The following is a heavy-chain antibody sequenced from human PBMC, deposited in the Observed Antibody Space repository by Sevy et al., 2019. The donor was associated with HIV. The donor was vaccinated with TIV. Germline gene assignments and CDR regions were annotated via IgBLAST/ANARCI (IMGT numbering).Heavy chain of an antibody. CDR3: AKGDIAVAGGYFDY. J-gene: IGHJ4*02. CDR1: GFTFSSYA. V-gene: IGHV3-23*01. D-gene: IGHD6-19*01. CDR2: ISGSGGST. Sequence: GGSLRLSCAASGFTFSSYAMSWVRQAPGKGLEWVSAISGSGGSTYYADSVKGRFTISRDNSKNTLYLQMNSPRAEETDVYYCAKGDIAVAGGYFDYWGQGTLVTVSS.